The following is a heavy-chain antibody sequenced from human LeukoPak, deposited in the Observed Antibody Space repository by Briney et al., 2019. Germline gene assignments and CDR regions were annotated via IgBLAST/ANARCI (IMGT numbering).Heavy chain of an antibody. CDR1: GFTFSSYA. CDR2: INNNGGST. V-gene: IGHV3-23*01. CDR3: AKGKYSSGGVPDY. J-gene: IGHJ4*02. Sequence: GGSLRLSCAASGFTFSSYAMSWVRQAPGEGLEGVSTINNNGGSTSYADPVKGRFTVSRDNSKNTLYLQINSLRGEDTAVYYCAKGKYSSGGVPDYWGQGTLVTVSS. D-gene: IGHD6-19*01.